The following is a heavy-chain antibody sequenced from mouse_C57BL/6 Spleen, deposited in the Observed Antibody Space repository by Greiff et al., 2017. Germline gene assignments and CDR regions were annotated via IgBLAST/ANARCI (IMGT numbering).Heavy chain of an antibody. CDR2: ISSGSSTI. D-gene: IGHD5-1*01. V-gene: IGHV5-17*01. CDR1: GFTFSDYG. J-gene: IGHJ3*01. CDR3: ARGEYPAWFAY. Sequence: DVMLVEPGGGLVKPGGSLKLSCAASGFTFSDYGMHWVRQAPEKGLEWVAYISSGSSTIYYADTVKGRYPISRDYAKNTLLLQMSSLRSEATAMYYCARGEYPAWFAYWGQGTLVTVSA.